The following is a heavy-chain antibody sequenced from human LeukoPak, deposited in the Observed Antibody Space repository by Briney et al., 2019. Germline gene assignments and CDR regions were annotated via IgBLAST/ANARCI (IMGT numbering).Heavy chain of an antibody. Sequence: GGSLRLSRAASRFNFKYYAMNWVPQAPGEGLEWVSGNSGSGGDTYYADSVKGRFAISRDNSKNTLYLQMNSLGGEDTAVYYCARAEMATITMPPHFADYWGQGTLATVSS. CDR3: ARAEMATITMPPHFADY. V-gene: IGHV3-23*01. CDR2: NSGSGGDT. CDR1: RFNFKYYA. D-gene: IGHD5-24*01. J-gene: IGHJ4*02.